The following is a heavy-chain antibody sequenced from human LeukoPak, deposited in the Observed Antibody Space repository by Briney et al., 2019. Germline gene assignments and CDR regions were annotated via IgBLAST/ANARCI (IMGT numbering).Heavy chain of an antibody. V-gene: IGHV3-74*01. Sequence: PGGSLRLSCAASGFTFSSSWMHWVRQAPGRGLVWVSRINSDASRTSYADSVKGRFTISRDNAKNTLYLQMNSLRAEDTAVYYCARAEPYCTNGVCYQGDYWGQGTLVTVSS. CDR2: INSDASRT. CDR3: ARAEPYCTNGVCYQGDY. J-gene: IGHJ4*02. D-gene: IGHD2-8*01. CDR1: GFTFSSSW.